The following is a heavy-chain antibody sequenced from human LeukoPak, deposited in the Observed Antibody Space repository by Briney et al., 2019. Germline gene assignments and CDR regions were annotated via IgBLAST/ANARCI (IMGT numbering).Heavy chain of an antibody. CDR2: ISGSGGST. CDR3: ARTEWFSAYFDY. J-gene: IGHJ4*02. Sequence: GGSLRLSCAASGFTFSIYAMSWVRQAPGKGLEWVSAISGSGGSTYYADSVKGRFTISRDNSKNTLYLQMNSLRAEDTAVYYCARTEWFSAYFDYWDQGTLVTVSS. CDR1: GFTFSIYA. D-gene: IGHD3-3*01. V-gene: IGHV3-23*01.